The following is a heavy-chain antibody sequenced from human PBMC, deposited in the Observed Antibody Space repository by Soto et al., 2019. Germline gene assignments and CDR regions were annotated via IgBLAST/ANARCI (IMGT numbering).Heavy chain of an antibody. Sequence: SETLSLTCAVYGGSFSGYYWSWIRQPPGKGLEWTGEINHSGSTNYNPSLKSRVTISVDTSKNQFSLKLSSVTAADTAVYYCARGGSNGRVYSSGYYYDYWGQGTLVTVSS. CDR3: ARGGSNGRVYSSGYYYDY. D-gene: IGHD3-22*01. CDR2: INHSGST. V-gene: IGHV4-34*01. CDR1: GGSFSGYY. J-gene: IGHJ4*02.